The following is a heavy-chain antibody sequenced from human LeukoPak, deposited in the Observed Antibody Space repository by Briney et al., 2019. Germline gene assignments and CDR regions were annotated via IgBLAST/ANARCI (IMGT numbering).Heavy chain of an antibody. J-gene: IGHJ4*02. V-gene: IGHV3-23*01. CDR1: GLTFSSYA. D-gene: IGHD1-26*01. Sequence: GGSLRLSCAASGLTFSSYAMSWVRQAPGKGLEWVSGISGRDGITYYADSVKGRFTISRDNSKNTLYLQMNSLRAEDTAVYYCAKKSGSYYSPFDYWGQGTLVTVSS. CDR3: AKKSGSYYSPFDY. CDR2: ISGRDGIT.